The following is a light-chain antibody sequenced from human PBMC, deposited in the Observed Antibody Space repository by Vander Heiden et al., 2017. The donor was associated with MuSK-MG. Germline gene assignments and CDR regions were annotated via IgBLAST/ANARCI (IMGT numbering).Light chain of an antibody. Sequence: DIQMTQSPPSLSASVGDRVIITCRASLSLTTYVHWYQQKPGKAPKLLIYSASTLQSGVPSRFSGSGSGTDFTLTISRLQPEDFATYYWQQSYTIPTFGQGTKVEI. CDR3: QQSYTIPT. CDR1: LSLTTY. CDR2: SAS. V-gene: IGKV1-39*01. J-gene: IGKJ1*01.